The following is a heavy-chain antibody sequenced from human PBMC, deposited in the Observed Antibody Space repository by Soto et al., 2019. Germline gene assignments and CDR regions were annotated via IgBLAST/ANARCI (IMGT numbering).Heavy chain of an antibody. CDR2: TSAYNGNT. CDR3: ARERAGSSSSSAEYLQF. D-gene: IGHD6-6*01. V-gene: IGHV1-18*01. Sequence: ASVMVSCKASCYTYASYCIHWVRQTPGQGLEWMGWTSAYNGNTNSAQRLQGRVAMTRDTSTSTAIMELRSLTSVDTAVYYGARERAGSSSSSAEYLQFWGQGTLVTVSS. J-gene: IGHJ1*01. CDR1: CYTYASYC.